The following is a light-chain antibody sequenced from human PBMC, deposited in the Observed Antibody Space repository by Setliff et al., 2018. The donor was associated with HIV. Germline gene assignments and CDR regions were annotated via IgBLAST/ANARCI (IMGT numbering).Light chain of an antibody. V-gene: IGLV2-8*01. J-gene: IGLJ1*01. CDR2: EVS. Sequence: QSALTQPASVSGSPGQSITISCTATSSDVGDFDSVAWYQQYPGKAPKVMIYEVSKRPSGVPDRFSGSKSGNTASLTVSGLQAEDEADYYCGSYAGTNNNLYVFGTGTKVTVL. CDR3: GSYAGTNNNLYV. CDR1: SSDVGDFDS.